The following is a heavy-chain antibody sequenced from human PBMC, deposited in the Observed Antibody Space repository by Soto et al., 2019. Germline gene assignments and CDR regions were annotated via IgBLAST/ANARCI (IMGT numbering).Heavy chain of an antibody. J-gene: IGHJ4*02. CDR3: ARDMAYYDILTGPNVDY. Sequence: GGSLRLSCAASGFTFSSYSMNWVRQAPGKGLEWVSYISSSISTIYYADSVKGRFTISRDNAKNSLYLQMNSLRAEDTAVYYCARDMAYYDILTGPNVDYWGQGTLVTVSS. CDR1: GFTFSSYS. V-gene: IGHV3-48*01. D-gene: IGHD3-9*01. CDR2: ISSSISTI.